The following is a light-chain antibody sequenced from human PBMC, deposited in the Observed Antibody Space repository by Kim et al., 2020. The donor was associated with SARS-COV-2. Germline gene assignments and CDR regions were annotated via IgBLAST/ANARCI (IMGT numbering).Light chain of an antibody. CDR2: GKT. CDR1: SLRRYY. Sequence: ALGQTVRITCQGDSLRRYYSSWYQQKPGQAPVPVIYGKTNRPSGIPDRFSRSSSGNTASLTITGAQAEDEADYYCNSRDSSGNRWVFGGGTQLTVL. J-gene: IGLJ3*02. CDR3: NSRDSSGNRWV. V-gene: IGLV3-19*01.